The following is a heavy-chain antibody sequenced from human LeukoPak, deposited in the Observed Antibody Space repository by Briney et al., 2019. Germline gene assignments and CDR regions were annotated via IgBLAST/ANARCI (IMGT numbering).Heavy chain of an antibody. CDR3: ARDPIDEWELPTAFAFDI. D-gene: IGHD1-26*01. Sequence: PSQTLSLTCAISGDSVSSNSAAWNWIRQSPSRGLEWLGRTYYRSKWYNDYAVSVKSRITINPDTSKNRFSLQLNSVTPEDTAVYYCARDPIDEWELPTAFAFDIWGQGTMVTVSS. CDR1: GDSVSSNSAA. V-gene: IGHV6-1*01. CDR2: TYYRSKWYN. J-gene: IGHJ3*02.